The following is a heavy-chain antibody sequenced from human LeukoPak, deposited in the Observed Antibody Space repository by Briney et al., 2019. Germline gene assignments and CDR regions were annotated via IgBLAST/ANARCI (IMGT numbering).Heavy chain of an antibody. CDR1: GYTFTSYA. J-gene: IGHJ3*02. CDR2: INAGNGNT. CDR3: ARGGCSSTSCYFPTKDAFDI. Sequence: ASVKVSCKASGYTFTSYAMHWVRQAPGQRLEWMGWINAGNGNTKYSQKFQGRVTITRDTSASTADMELSSLRSEDTAVYYCARGGCSSTSCYFPTKDAFDIWGQGTMVTVSS. D-gene: IGHD2-2*01. V-gene: IGHV1-3*01.